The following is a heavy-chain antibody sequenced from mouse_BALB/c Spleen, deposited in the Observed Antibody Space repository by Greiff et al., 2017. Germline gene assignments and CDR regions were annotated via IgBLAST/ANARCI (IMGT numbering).Heavy chain of an antibody. CDR2: ISSGGSYT. CDR1: GFTFSSYA. D-gene: IGHD2-3*01. J-gene: IGHJ4*01. CDR3: ARHIDGYYVAMDY. Sequence: EVKLMESGGGLVKPGGSLKLSCAASGFTFSSYAMSWVRQTPEKRLEWVATISSGGSYTYYPDSVKGRFTISRDNAKNTLYLQMSSLRSEDTAMYYCARHIDGYYVAMDYWGQGTSVTVSA. V-gene: IGHV5-9-3*01.